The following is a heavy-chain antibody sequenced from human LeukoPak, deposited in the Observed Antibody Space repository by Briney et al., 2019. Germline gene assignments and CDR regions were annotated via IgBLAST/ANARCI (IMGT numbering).Heavy chain of an antibody. J-gene: IGHJ4*02. V-gene: IGHV4-59*01. CDR2: IYYSGST. Sequence: NPSETLSLTCTVSGGSIGSYYWSWIRQPPGKGLEWIGYIYYSGSTNYNPSLKSRVTISVDTSKNQFSLKLTSVTAADTAVYYCARGVPEYYDFWSGYFYYFDYWGQGTLVTVSS. D-gene: IGHD3-3*01. CDR1: GGSIGSYY. CDR3: ARGVPEYYDFWSGYFYYFDY.